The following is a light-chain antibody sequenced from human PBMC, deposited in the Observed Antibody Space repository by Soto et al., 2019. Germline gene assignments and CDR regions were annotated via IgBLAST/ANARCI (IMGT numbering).Light chain of an antibody. CDR1: QYINTR. CDR3: QHHGSSSWT. CDR2: QTS. J-gene: IGKJ1*01. Sequence: RASQYINTRLAWYQHRPGQAPRLLIYQTSNRATGIPARFCGSGAGTNLALTMGTPYPEDRAVDLCQHHGSSSWTFRQGTTGDIK. V-gene: IGKV3D-11*03.